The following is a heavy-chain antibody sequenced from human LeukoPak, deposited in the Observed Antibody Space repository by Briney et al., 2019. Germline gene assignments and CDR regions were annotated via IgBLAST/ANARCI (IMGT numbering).Heavy chain of an antibody. CDR3: GKTTTGYSSGRYPGWPVDY. V-gene: IGHV3-23*01. Sequence: GGSLRLSCAASGFTFNSYAMYWVRQAPGKGLEWVSGIFGSGGSAHYADSVKGRFTISRDTSKSTVYLQMDSLRVEDTAVYYCGKTTTGYSSGRYPGWPVDYWGQGTLVTVSS. D-gene: IGHD6-19*01. CDR1: GFTFNSYA. CDR2: IFGSGGSA. J-gene: IGHJ4*02.